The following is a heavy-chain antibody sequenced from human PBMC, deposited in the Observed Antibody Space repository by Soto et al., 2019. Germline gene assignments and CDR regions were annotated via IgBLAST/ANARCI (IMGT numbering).Heavy chain of an antibody. Sequence: PSESTYLTRTACGGSINIGAYSLTLMGQPPGKSLEWIGYIYHSGSTYYSPSLSSRVTSSMDSTNNQCSLHLNSVTYVGTAVDFCARVRYSNNCNGFIDYWGKRTLV. V-gene: IGHV4-30-2*01. J-gene: IGHJ4*02. D-gene: IGHD4-4*01. CDR1: GGSINIGAYS. CDR2: IYHSGST. CDR3: ARVRYSNNCNGFIDY.